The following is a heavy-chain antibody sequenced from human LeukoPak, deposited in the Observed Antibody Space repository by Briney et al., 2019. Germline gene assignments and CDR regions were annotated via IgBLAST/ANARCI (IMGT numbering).Heavy chain of an antibody. V-gene: IGHV3-23*01. CDR2: ISGSGGST. D-gene: IGHD2-15*01. CDR3: ANVWGVGVAARF. CDR1: GFTFSSYA. Sequence: WGSLSLSCAASGFTFSSYAMSWFRQAPGKGLEWVSAISGSGGSTYYADSVKGRFTISRDNSKNTLYLQMNSLTAEATAVYYCANVWGVGVAARFWGKGTTVTISS. J-gene: IGHJ6*04.